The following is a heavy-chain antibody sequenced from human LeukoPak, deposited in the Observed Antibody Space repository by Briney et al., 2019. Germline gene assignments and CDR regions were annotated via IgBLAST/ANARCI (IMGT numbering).Heavy chain of an antibody. V-gene: IGHV1-2*02. J-gene: IGHJ4*02. CDR2: MNPSNGDT. D-gene: IGHD3-9*01. CDR1: GYTLTEYY. Sequence: ASVKVSCKASGYTLTEYYLYWVRQAPGQGLECMGWMNPSNGDTIYTQKFQARVTMTRDTSISAAYMDLSSLRSDDTAVYYCARGVWLQFYNILTGYGVFDFWGQGTLVTVSS. CDR3: ARGVWLQFYNILTGYGVFDF.